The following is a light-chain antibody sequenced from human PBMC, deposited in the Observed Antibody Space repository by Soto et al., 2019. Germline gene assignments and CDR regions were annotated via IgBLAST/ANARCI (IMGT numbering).Light chain of an antibody. V-gene: IGLV2-8*01. CDR3: SSYAASNNFYFV. Sequence: QSVLTQPPSASGSPGQSVTISCTGTSSDVGGYNYVSWYQQYPGRAPKLMIYEVTKRPSGVHDRFSGYKSGNTASLTVSGLQAEDEADYYCSSYAASNNFYFVFGGGTQLTVL. CDR2: EVT. J-gene: IGLJ3*02. CDR1: SSDVGGYNY.